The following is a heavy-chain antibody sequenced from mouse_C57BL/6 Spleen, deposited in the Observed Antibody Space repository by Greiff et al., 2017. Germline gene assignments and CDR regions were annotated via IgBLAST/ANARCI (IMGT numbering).Heavy chain of an antibody. D-gene: IGHD1-2*01. V-gene: IGHV1-82*01. Sequence: QVQLQQSGPELVKPGASVKISCKASGYAFSSSWMNWVKQRPGKGLEWIGRIYPGDGDTNYNGKFKGKATLTADKSSSTAYMQLSSLTSEDSAVCFCARTITTGAMDYWGQGTSVTVSS. CDR1: GYAFSSSW. J-gene: IGHJ4*01. CDR3: ARTITTGAMDY. CDR2: IYPGDGDT.